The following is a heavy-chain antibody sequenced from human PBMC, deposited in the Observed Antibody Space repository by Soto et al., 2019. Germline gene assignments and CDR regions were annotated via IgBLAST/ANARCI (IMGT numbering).Heavy chain of an antibody. CDR2: IWYDGSNK. CDR3: ARDFGTYGYYYYGMDV. J-gene: IGHJ6*02. Sequence: GGSLRLSCAASGFTFSSYGMHWVRQAPGKGLEWVAVIWYDGSNKYYADSVKGRFTISRDNSKNTLYLQMNSLRAEDTAVYYCARDFGTYGYYYYGMDVWGQGTTVTVSS. V-gene: IGHV3-33*01. CDR1: GFTFSSYG. D-gene: IGHD4-17*01.